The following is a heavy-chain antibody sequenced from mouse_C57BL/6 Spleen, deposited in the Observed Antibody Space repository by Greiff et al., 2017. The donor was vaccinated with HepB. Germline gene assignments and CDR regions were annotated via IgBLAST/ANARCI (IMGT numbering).Heavy chain of an antibody. J-gene: IGHJ3*01. CDR2: INPNYGTT. D-gene: IGHD2-5*01. CDR3: ARTGAYYSKTPLAY. Sequence: EVKLVESGPELVKPGASVKISCKASGYSFTDYNMNWVKQSNGKSLEWIGVINPNYGTTSYNQKFKGKATLTVDQSSSTAYMQLNSLTSEDSAVYYCARTGAYYSKTPLAYWGQGTLVTVSA. V-gene: IGHV1-39*01. CDR1: GYSFTDYN.